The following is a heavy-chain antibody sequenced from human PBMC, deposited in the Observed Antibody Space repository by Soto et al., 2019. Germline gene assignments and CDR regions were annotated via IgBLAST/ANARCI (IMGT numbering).Heavy chain of an antibody. Sequence: SETLSLTCTVSGGSISSSSYYWGWIRQPPGKGLEWIGSIYYSGNTYYNPSLKSRVTISVDTAKNQFSLKLSSVTAADTAVYYRARLSGSYFALESYYFDYWGQGALVTVSS. CDR1: GGSISSSSYY. V-gene: IGHV4-39*01. J-gene: IGHJ4*02. CDR3: ARLSGSYFALESYYFDY. D-gene: IGHD1-26*01. CDR2: IYYSGNT.